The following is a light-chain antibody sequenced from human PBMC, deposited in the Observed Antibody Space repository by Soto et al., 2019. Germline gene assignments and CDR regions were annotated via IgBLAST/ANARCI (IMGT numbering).Light chain of an antibody. V-gene: IGKV3-20*01. CDR3: QQYGSSPTT. J-gene: IGKJ1*01. CDR2: GAS. CDR1: QSVSSSY. Sequence: EIVLTPSPGTLSLSPGERATLSCSASQSVSSSYLAWYQQKPGQAPRLLIYGASSRATGIPDRFSGSGSGTDFTLTISRLEPEDFAVYYCQQYGSSPTTFGQGTKV.